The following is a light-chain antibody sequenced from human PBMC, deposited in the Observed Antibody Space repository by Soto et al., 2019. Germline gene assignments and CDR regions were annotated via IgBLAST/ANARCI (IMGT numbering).Light chain of an antibody. CDR2: DAS. CDR3: QHYNNWPA. V-gene: IGKV3-15*01. CDR1: QSVSSS. J-gene: IGKJ1*01. Sequence: EIVMTQSPATLSVSPGERATLSCRASQSVSSSLAWYQQKPGQAPRLLIYDASPRATGIPARFSGSGSGTEFTLTISSLQSEDFAVYYCQHYNNWPAFGQGTKVEIK.